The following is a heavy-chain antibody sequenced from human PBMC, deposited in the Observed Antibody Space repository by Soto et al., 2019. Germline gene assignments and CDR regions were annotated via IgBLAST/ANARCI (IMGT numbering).Heavy chain of an antibody. J-gene: IGHJ5*02. V-gene: IGHV4-31*03. CDR2: IYYSGST. CDR3: ARSTSP. Sequence: QVQLQESGPGLVKPSQTLSLTCTVSGGSISSGGYYWSRIRQNPGKGLEWIGFIYYSGSTYYTPSRKRRVNVSLYTSKNQFSLKLSSVTAADTAVYYCARSTSPWGQGTLVTVSS. CDR1: GGSISSGGYY.